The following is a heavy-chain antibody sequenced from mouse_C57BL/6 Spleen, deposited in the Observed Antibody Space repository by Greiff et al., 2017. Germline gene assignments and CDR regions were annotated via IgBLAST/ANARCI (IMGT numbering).Heavy chain of an antibody. CDR3: AKIYYDYDYAMDY. V-gene: IGHV2-5*01. Sequence: QVQLQESGPGLVQPSQSLSITCTVSGFSLTSYGVHWVRQSPGKGLEWLGVIWRGGSTDYNAAFMSRLSITKDNSKSQVFFKMNSLQADDTAIYYCAKIYYDYDYAMDYWGQGTSVTVSS. J-gene: IGHJ4*01. D-gene: IGHD2-4*01. CDR1: GFSLTSYG. CDR2: IWRGGST.